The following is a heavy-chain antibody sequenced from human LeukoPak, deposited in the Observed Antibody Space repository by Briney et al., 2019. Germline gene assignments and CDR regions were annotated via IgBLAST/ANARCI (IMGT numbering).Heavy chain of an antibody. J-gene: IGHJ6*02. CDR2: ISSSSSTI. Sequence: GGSLRLSCAASGFTFSSYSMNWVRQAPGKGLEWVSYISSSSSTIYYADSVKGRSTISRDNAKNSLYLQMNSLRAEDTAVYYCAREPPYYYYGMDVWGQGTTVTVSS. V-gene: IGHV3-48*04. CDR1: GFTFSSYS. CDR3: AREPPYYYYGMDV.